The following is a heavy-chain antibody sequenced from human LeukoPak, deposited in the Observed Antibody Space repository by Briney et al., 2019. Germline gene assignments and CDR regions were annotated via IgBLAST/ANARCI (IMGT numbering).Heavy chain of an antibody. CDR3: ARDNGSGRFDP. D-gene: IGHD6-19*01. Sequence: SETLSLTCTVSGGSISNYYWTWIRQPPGKGLELIGYIYDSGSTNYNPSLKSRVTISADTSKNQFSLKLSFVTAADTAVYYCARDNGSGRFDPWGQGTLVTVSS. V-gene: IGHV4-59*01. CDR1: GGSISNYY. CDR2: IYDSGST. J-gene: IGHJ5*02.